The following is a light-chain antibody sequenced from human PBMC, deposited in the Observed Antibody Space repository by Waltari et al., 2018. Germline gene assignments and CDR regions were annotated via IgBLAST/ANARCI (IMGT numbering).Light chain of an antibody. V-gene: IGLV1-47*01. CDR1: RSNIGSNY. Sequence: QSVLTQPPSASGTPGQRVTISCSGSRSNIGSNYVYWYQQVPGTAPKLLIYRNNQRPSGVPDRSSGSKSGTSASLAISGLRSEDEADYYCAAWDDSLSGRVFGGGTKVTVL. CDR2: RNN. J-gene: IGLJ3*02. CDR3: AAWDDSLSGRV.